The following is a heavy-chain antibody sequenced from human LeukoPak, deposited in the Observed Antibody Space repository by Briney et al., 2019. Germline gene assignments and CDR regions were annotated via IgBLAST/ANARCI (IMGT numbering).Heavy chain of an antibody. J-gene: IGHJ6*03. CDR2: MNPNSGNT. Sequence: ASVKVSCKASGYTFTSYDINWVRQATGQGLEWMGWMNPNSGNTGYAQKFQGRVTMTRNTSISTAYMELSSLRSEDTAVYYCARGTTKAAAGTNYYYYYMDVWGKGTTVTVSS. V-gene: IGHV1-8*01. D-gene: IGHD6-13*01. CDR1: GYTFTSYD. CDR3: ARGTTKAAAGTNYYYYYMDV.